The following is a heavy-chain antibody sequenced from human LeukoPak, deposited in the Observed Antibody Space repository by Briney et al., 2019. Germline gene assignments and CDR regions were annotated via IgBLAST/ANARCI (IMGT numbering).Heavy chain of an antibody. CDR3: AKAGSVYGSGSYDY. D-gene: IGHD3-10*01. Sequence: GGSLRLSCAASGFTFSSYGMSWVRQAPGKGLEWVSAISGSGGSTYYADSVRGRFTISRDNSKNTLYLQMNSLRAEDTAVYYCAKAGSVYGSGSYDYWGQGTLVTVSS. CDR2: ISGSGGST. CDR1: GFTFSSYG. J-gene: IGHJ4*02. V-gene: IGHV3-23*01.